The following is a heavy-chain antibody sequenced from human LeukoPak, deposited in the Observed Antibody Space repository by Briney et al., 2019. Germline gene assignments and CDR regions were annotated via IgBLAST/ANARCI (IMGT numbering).Heavy chain of an antibody. D-gene: IGHD3-3*01. V-gene: IGHV3-15*01. J-gene: IGHJ4*02. Sequence: GVSLRLSCAASGFTFSNAWMSWVRQAPGKGLEWVGRIKSKTDGGTTDYAAPVKGRFTISRDDSKNTLYLQMNSLKTEDTAVYYCTTGTTICARCNYWGQGTLVTVSS. CDR1: GFTFSNAW. CDR3: TTGTTICARCNY. CDR2: IKSKTDGGTT.